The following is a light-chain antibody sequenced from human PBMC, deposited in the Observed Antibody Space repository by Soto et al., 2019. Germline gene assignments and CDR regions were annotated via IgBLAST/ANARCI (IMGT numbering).Light chain of an antibody. CDR1: SSNIGAGYG. Sequence: QSVLTQPPSVSGAPGQRVTISCTGSSSNIGAGYGVHWYIQLPGTAPKLLVYGDSNRPSGVPDRFSGSKSDTSASLAITGFQAEDEADYYCQSYDSSLSGVIFGGGTQLTVL. CDR2: GDS. V-gene: IGLV1-40*01. CDR3: QSYDSSLSGVI. J-gene: IGLJ2*01.